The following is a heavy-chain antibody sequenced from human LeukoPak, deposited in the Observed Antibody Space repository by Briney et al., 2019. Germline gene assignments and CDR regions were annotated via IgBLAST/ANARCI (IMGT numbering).Heavy chain of an antibody. CDR3: AKETTAYYDFWSGSENAFDI. J-gene: IGHJ3*02. D-gene: IGHD3-3*01. Sequence: PGGSLRLSCAASGFTFTSYAMTWVRQAPGKGLEWVSAIRGGGGNTYYADSVKGRFTISRDNSKNTLYLQMNSLRAEDTAVYYCAKETTAYYDFWSGSENAFDIWGQGTMVTVSS. CDR1: GFTFTSYA. CDR2: IRGGGGNT. V-gene: IGHV3-23*01.